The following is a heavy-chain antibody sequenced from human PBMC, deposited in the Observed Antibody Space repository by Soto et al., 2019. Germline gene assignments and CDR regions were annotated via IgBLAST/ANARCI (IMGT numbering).Heavy chain of an antibody. Sequence: ASVKVSFKASGYTFTGYYMHWVRQAPGQGLEWMGWINPNSGGTNYAQKFQGWVTMTRDTSISTAYMELSRLRSDDTAVYYCARDSFGNLYAFDIWGQGTMVTVSS. V-gene: IGHV1-2*04. CDR2: INPNSGGT. D-gene: IGHD2-2*01. CDR1: GYTFTGYY. CDR3: ARDSFGNLYAFDI. J-gene: IGHJ3*02.